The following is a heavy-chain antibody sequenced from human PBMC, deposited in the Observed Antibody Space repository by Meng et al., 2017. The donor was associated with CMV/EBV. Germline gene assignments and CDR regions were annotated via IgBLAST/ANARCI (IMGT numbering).Heavy chain of an antibody. CDR3: ARGKGVVVPAAIPRRYYYYGMDV. CDR1: GFTFSSYG. Sequence: GESLKISCAASGFTFSSYGMHWVRQAPGKGLEWVGRIKSKPDGGTTDYAAPVKGRFTIYRDNAKYTLYLQMNRLRAEGTAVYYCARGKGVVVPAAIPRRYYYYGMDVWGQGTTVTVSS. J-gene: IGHJ6*02. CDR2: IKSKPDGGTT. D-gene: IGHD2-2*01. V-gene: IGHV3-15*01.